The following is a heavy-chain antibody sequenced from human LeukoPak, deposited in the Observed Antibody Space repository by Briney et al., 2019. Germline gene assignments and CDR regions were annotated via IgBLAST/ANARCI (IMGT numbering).Heavy chain of an antibody. J-gene: IGHJ6*03. CDR3: ARGGGSAASGSQVRVDYMDV. Sequence: GGSLRLSCAASGFIFSSYSMNWVRQVPGKGLVWVSLIHSDGSTIIYADSVKGRFTISRDNAKKTLYLQMDSLRVDDMAVYFCARGGGSAASGSQVRVDYMDVWGKGTTVTVSS. CDR1: GFIFSSYS. V-gene: IGHV3-74*01. D-gene: IGHD3-10*01. CDR2: IHSDGSTI.